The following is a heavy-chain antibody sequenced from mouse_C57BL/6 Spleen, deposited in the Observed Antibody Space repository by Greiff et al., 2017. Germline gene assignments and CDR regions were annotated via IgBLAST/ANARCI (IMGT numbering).Heavy chain of an antibody. CDR3: ARKGPYYYGSSYGFAF. D-gene: IGHD1-1*01. CDR2: IDPSDSYT. CDR1: GYNFTSYW. J-gene: IGHJ3*01. V-gene: IGHV1-69*01. Sequence: QVQLQQPGAELVMPGASVKLSCKASGYNFTSYWMHWVKQRPGQGLEWIGEIDPSDSYTNSNQKFKGKSTLTVDKSSSTAYMQLSSLTSEDSAVYYCARKGPYYYGSSYGFAFWGQGTLVTVSA.